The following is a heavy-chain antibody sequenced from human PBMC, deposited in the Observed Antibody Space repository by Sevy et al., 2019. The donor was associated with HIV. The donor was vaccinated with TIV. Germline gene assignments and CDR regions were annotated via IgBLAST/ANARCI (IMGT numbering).Heavy chain of an antibody. V-gene: IGHV3-53*01. D-gene: IGHD1-1*01. Sequence: GGSLRLSCAASGFSVSSNYINWVRQAPGKGLEWVSIIYSGAVTYYADPVKGRFTISRDNSKNTLYLQMNSLRAEDTAVYYCARDVWGTAHYYGMDVWGQGTTVTVSS. CDR3: ARDVWGTAHYYGMDV. CDR1: GFSVSSNY. J-gene: IGHJ6*01. CDR2: IYSGAVT.